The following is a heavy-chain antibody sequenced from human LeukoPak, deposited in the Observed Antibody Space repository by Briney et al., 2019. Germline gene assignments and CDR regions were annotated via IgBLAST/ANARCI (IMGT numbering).Heavy chain of an antibody. CDR3: ARERAGEDAFDI. J-gene: IGHJ3*02. D-gene: IGHD7-27*01. V-gene: IGHV3-48*03. Sequence: SGGSLRLSCAASGFTFSSYEMNWVRQAPGKGLEWVSYITDSGSTIYYADSVKGRFTISRDNAKNSLYLQINSLRVEDMAVYYCARERAGEDAFDIWGQGTMVTVSS. CDR2: ITDSGSTI. CDR1: GFTFSSYE.